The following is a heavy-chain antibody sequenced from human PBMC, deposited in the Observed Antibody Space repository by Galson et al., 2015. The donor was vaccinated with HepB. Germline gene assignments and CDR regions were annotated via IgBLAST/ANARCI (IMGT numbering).Heavy chain of an antibody. D-gene: IGHD3-22*01. J-gene: IGHJ4*02. V-gene: IGHV3-15*01. CDR1: GFTFSNAW. CDR2: IKSKTDGGTT. Sequence: SLRLSCAASGFTFSNAWMSWVRQAPGKGLEWVGRIKSKTDGGTTDYAAPVKGRFTISRDDSKNTLYLQMNSLKTEDTAVYYCTTGPYYYDSSGHWGWGQGTLVTVSS. CDR3: TTGPYYYDSSGHWG.